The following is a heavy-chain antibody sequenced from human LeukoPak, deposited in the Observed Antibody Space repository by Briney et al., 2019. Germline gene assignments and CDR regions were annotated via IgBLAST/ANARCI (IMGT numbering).Heavy chain of an antibody. CDR2: ISGYNGNT. CDR1: GYTFTNYG. CDR3: ARELQGYCTNGVCYNKAIIPYY. Sequence: GASVKVSCKASGYTFTNYGISWVRQAPAQGLERMGWISGYNGNTNNVQNLHGRVTITTDTSTSTAYMELRSLRSDDTAVYYCARELQGYCTNGVCYNKAIIPYYWGQGTLVTVSS. J-gene: IGHJ4*02. D-gene: IGHD2-8*01. V-gene: IGHV1-18*01.